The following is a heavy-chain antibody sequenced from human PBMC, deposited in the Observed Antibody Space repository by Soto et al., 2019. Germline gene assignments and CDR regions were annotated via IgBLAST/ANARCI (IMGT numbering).Heavy chain of an antibody. Sequence: ASVKVSCKVSGYPLTELSMHWVRQAPGKGLEWMGGFDPEDGETIYAQKFQGRVTMTEDTSTDTAYMELSSLRSEDTAVYYCATVFSSGCYVDYWGQGPLVTVSS. CDR2: FDPEDGET. CDR3: ATVFSSGCYVDY. J-gene: IGHJ4*02. CDR1: GYPLTELS. D-gene: IGHD6-19*01. V-gene: IGHV1-24*01.